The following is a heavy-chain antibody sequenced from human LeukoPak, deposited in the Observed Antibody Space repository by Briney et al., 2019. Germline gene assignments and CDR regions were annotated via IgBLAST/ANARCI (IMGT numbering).Heavy chain of an antibody. Sequence: GGSLRLSCAASGFTFSSYSMNWVRQAPGKGLEWVSYISSSSSTIYYADSVKGRFTISRDNAKNSLYLQMGSLRAEDMAVYYCARVLRDASGYYDYWGQGTLVTVSS. J-gene: IGHJ4*02. D-gene: IGHD3-22*01. CDR1: GFTFSSYS. V-gene: IGHV3-48*01. CDR3: ARVLRDASGYYDY. CDR2: ISSSSSTI.